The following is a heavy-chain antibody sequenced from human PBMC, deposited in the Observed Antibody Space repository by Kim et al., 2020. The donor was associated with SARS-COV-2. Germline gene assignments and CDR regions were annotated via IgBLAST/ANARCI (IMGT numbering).Heavy chain of an antibody. CDR3: ARGGDRWNWFDP. Sequence: SETLSLTCTVSGGSIRSYYWSWIRQPPGKGLEWIGYIYYSGSTNYNPSLKSRVTISVDTSKNQFSLKLSSVTAADTAVYYCARGGDRWNWFDPWGQGTLVTVSS. CDR1: GGSIRSYY. D-gene: IGHD3-16*02. V-gene: IGHV4-59*13. J-gene: IGHJ5*02. CDR2: IYYSGST.